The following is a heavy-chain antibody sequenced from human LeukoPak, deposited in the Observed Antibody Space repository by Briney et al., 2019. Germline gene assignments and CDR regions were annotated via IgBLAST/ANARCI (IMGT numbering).Heavy chain of an antibody. J-gene: IGHJ6*04. D-gene: IGHD3-10*02. V-gene: IGHV3-21*01. CDR2: INSNNSYI. Sequence: GGSLRLSCAASGFTFSSYSMNWVRQAPGKGLEWVSSINSNNSYIYYADSVKGRFTISRDNAKNSLYLQMNSLRAEDTAVYYCAELGITMIGGVWGKGTTVTISS. CDR3: AELGITMIGGV. CDR1: GFTFSSYS.